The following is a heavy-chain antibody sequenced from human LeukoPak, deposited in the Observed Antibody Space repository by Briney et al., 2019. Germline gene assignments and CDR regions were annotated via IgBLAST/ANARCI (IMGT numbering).Heavy chain of an antibody. D-gene: IGHD6-6*01. CDR1: GDSISNYY. CDR2: ILSSGST. J-gene: IGHJ4*02. Sequence: PSETLSLTCSVSGDSISNYYWNWIRQSPGKGLEWIGYILSSGSTHHNPSLASRISLSIDPSKNQFSLKLSSVTAADTAVYYCARHPVIAASPIDYWGQGTLVTVSS. CDR3: ARHPVIAASPIDY. V-gene: IGHV4-59*08.